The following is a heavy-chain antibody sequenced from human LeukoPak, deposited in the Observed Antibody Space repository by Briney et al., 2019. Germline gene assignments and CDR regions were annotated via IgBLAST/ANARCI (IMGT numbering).Heavy chain of an antibody. J-gene: IGHJ4*02. D-gene: IGHD3-3*01. Sequence: ASVKVSCKASGYTFTGYYVHWVRQAPGQGLEWMGWINPNSGGTNYAQKFQGRVTMTRDTSISTAYMELSRLRSGDTAVYYCARGSDDFWSGYSPSYWGQGTLVTVSS. CDR1: GYTFTGYY. V-gene: IGHV1-2*02. CDR3: ARGSDDFWSGYSPSY. CDR2: INPNSGGT.